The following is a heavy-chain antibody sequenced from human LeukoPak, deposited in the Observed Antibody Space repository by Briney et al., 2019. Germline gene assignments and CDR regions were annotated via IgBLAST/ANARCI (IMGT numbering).Heavy chain of an antibody. CDR2: IWYDGSNK. J-gene: IGHJ6*04. Sequence: GRSLRLSCAASGFTFSSYGMHWVRQAPGKGLEWVAVIWYDGSNKYYADSVKGRFTISRDNSKNTLYLQMNSLRAEDTAVYYCARYGVGMDVWGKGTTVTVSS. CDR3: ARYGVGMDV. CDR1: GFTFSSYG. D-gene: IGHD2-8*01. V-gene: IGHV3-33*01.